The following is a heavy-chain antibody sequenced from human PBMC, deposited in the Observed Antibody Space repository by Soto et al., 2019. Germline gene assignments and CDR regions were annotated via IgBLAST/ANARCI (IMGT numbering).Heavy chain of an antibody. D-gene: IGHD5-18*01. CDR3: ATQIDVDTAMVLEVDY. J-gene: IGHJ4*02. Sequence: ASVKVSCKASGYTFTSYGISWVRQAPGQGLEWMGWISAYNGNTNYAQKLQGRVTMTTDTSTSTAYMELRSLRSDDTAVYYCATQIDVDTAMVLEVDYWGQGTLVTVSS. CDR2: ISAYNGNT. CDR1: GYTFTSYG. V-gene: IGHV1-18*01.